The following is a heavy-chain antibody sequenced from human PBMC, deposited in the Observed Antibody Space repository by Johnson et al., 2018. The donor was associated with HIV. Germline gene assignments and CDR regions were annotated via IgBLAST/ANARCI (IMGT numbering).Heavy chain of an antibody. J-gene: IGHJ3*02. Sequence: VQLVESGGGLVKPGGSLRLSCRASGFPFSNAWMNWVRQAPGKGLEWVSVIYSGGSTYYADSVKGRFTISRDNSKHTLYLQMNSLRAEDTAVYYCARSGHGSGSTHDAFDIWGQGTMVTVSS. V-gene: IGHV3-66*01. D-gene: IGHD3-10*01. CDR1: GFPFSNAW. CDR2: IYSGGST. CDR3: ARSGHGSGSTHDAFDI.